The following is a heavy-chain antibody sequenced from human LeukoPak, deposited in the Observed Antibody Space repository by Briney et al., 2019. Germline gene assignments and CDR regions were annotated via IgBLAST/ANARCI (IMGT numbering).Heavy chain of an antibody. CDR1: GFTFSSYA. J-gene: IGHJ3*02. D-gene: IGHD6-19*01. V-gene: IGHV3-30*18. Sequence: GTSLRLSCAASGFTFSSYAFYWVRQAPGKGPEWVSSISYDGRNQYYIDSVRGRFTIPRDNSKNTLYLQMNSLRTEDTAVYFCAKKSVPGAGTGSFDIWGQGTMATVSS. CDR3: AKKSVPGAGTGSFDI. CDR2: ISYDGRNQ.